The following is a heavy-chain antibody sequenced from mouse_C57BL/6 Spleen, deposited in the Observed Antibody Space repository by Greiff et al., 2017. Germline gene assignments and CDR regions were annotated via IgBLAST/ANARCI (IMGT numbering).Heavy chain of an antibody. D-gene: IGHD1-1*01. CDR3: ARHEGPDYYGSSYLDY. V-gene: IGHV1-62-2*01. J-gene: IGHJ2*01. CDR1: GYTFTEYT. CDR2: FYPGSGSI. Sequence: VQLQQSGAELVKPGASVKLSCKASGYTFTEYTIHWVKQRSGQGLEWIGWFYPGSGSIKYNEKFKDKATLTADKSSSTVYMELSRLTSEDSAVYFCARHEGPDYYGSSYLDYWGQGTTLTVSS.